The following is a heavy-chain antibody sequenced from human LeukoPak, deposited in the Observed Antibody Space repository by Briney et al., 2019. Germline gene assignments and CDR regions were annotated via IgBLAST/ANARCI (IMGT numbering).Heavy chain of an antibody. CDR1: AGSISSRNHY. J-gene: IGHJ4*02. CDR2: IYLIGTN. D-gene: IGHD1-26*01. V-gene: IGHV4-39*01. CDR3: ARQVGATTLIDS. Sequence: SETLSLTCTVSAGSISSRNHYWGWIRQPPGKGLEWIGSIYLIGTNYSNPSLKSRVTISVDTSKNQLSLKLRSVSAADTALYYCARQVGATTLIDSWGQGTLVTVSS.